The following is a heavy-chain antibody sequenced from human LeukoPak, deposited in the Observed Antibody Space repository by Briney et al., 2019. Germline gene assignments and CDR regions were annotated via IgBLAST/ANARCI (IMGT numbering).Heavy chain of an antibody. CDR3: ARDLYSTFLAYYYGMDV. CDR1: GFTFSSYG. J-gene: IGHJ6*02. D-gene: IGHD6-13*01. V-gene: IGHV3-33*01. Sequence: GRSLRLSCAASGFTFSSYGMHWVRQAPGKGLEWVAVIWYDGSNKYYADSVKGRFTISRDNSKNTLYLQMNSLRAEDTAVYYCARDLYSTFLAYYYGMDVWGQGTTVTVSS. CDR2: IWYDGSNK.